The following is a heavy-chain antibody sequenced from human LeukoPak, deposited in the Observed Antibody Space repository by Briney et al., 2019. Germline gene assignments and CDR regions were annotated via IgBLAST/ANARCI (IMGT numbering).Heavy chain of an antibody. V-gene: IGHV3-11*04. CDR1: GFTFSDYY. J-gene: IGHJ6*03. CDR2: ISSSGSTI. CDR3: ARGTYCSSTSCPYGYYMDV. D-gene: IGHD2-2*01. Sequence: GGSLRLSCAASGFTFSDYYMSWIRQAPGKGLEWVSYISSSGSTIYYADSVKGRFTISRDNAKNSLYLQMNSPRAEDTAVYYCARGTYCSSTSCPYGYYMDVWGKGNTVTVSS.